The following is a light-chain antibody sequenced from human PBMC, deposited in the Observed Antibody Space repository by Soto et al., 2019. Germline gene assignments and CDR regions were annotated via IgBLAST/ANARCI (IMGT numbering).Light chain of an antibody. CDR1: QSVSSY. V-gene: IGKV3-11*01. CDR2: DAS. CDR3: QQRSNWPT. Sequence: IGLSQSPATPSLSPGERATLSCRASQSVSSYLAWYQQKPGQAPRLLIYDASNRATGIPARFSGSGSGTDFTLTISSLEPEDFAVYYCQQRSNWPTFGQGTKVDIK. J-gene: IGKJ1*01.